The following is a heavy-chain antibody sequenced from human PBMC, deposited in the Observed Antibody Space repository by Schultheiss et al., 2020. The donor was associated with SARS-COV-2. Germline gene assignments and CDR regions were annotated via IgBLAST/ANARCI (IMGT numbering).Heavy chain of an antibody. CDR1: GFTFSSYA. V-gene: IGHV3-30*01. CDR3: ARNEQLLQSVRYFDL. CDR2: ISYDGSNK. J-gene: IGHJ2*01. D-gene: IGHD1-26*01. Sequence: GESLKISCAASGFTFSSYAMHWVRQAPGKGLEWVAVISYDGSNKYYADSVKGRFTISRDNSKNTLYLQMNSLRADDTAVYYCARNEQLLQSVRYFDLWGRGTLVTVSS.